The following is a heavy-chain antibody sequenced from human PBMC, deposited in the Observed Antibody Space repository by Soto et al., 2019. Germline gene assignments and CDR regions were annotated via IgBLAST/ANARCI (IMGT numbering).Heavy chain of an antibody. CDR3: ARSPYCSTTSCYIRGFDY. Sequence: ETLSLTCTVSGGSISTFHWSWIRQPPGKGLEWIGSIYYSGSTSYNPSLKSRVTISVDTSKNHFSLKLGSVTAADTAVYYCARSPYCSTTSCYIRGFDYWGQGTLVTVSS. J-gene: IGHJ4*02. V-gene: IGHV4-59*01. D-gene: IGHD2-2*02. CDR2: IYYSGST. CDR1: GGSISTFH.